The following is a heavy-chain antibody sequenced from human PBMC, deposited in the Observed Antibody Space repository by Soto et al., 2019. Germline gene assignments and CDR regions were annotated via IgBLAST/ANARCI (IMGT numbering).Heavy chain of an antibody. D-gene: IGHD3-22*01. CDR2: IKEDGSDK. Sequence: EVQLVESGGGLVQPGGSLRLSCVGSGFIFTSYWMAWVRQAPGKGLEWVANIKEDGSDKYYMDSVKGRFTISRDNSRNTLYVQMNSLRAEDTAVYYCAKGHYDGGSYYYFDYWGQGTLVTVSS. V-gene: IGHV3-7*03. CDR1: GFIFTSYW. CDR3: AKGHYDGGSYYYFDY. J-gene: IGHJ4*02.